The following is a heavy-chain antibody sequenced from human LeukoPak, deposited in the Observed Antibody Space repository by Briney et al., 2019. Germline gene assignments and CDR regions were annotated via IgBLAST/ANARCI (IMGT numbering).Heavy chain of an antibody. J-gene: IGHJ4*02. D-gene: IGHD3-22*01. CDR2: INYSGYA. V-gene: IGHV4-34*01. CDR1: GGSFSGYY. CDR3: ARLSVVAWVYYFEY. Sequence: SETLSLTCGVYGGSFSGYYWTWIRQPPGKGLEWIGEINYSGYANYNPSLKSRVTLSVDTSREQFSLRLSPVTAADTAVYYCARLSVVAWVYYFEYWGQGALVTVSS.